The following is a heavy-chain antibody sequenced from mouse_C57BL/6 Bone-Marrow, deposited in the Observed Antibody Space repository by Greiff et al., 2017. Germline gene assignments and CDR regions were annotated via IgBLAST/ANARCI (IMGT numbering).Heavy chain of an antibody. D-gene: IGHD1-1*01. Sequence: VQGVESGAELARPGASVKLSCKASGYTFTSYGISWVKQRTGQGLEWIGEIYPRSGNTYYNEKFKGKATLTADKSSSTAYMELRSLTSEDSAVYFCARRDYYCSSYWYFDVWGTGTTVTVSS. CDR3: ARRDYYCSSYWYFDV. J-gene: IGHJ1*03. CDR2: IYPRSGNT. CDR1: GYTFTSYG. V-gene: IGHV1-81*01.